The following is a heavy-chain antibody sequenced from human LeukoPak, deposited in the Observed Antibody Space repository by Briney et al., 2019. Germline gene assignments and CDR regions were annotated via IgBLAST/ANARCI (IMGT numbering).Heavy chain of an antibody. Sequence: SVKVSCKASGDTFNNYFLAWVRQAPGQGLEWMGGILPISGTADYAQKFQGRVSITADMSTSTGYMELSSLRSEDTAVYYCARGGYYGSGTYLFDPWGQGTLVTVTS. CDR3: ARGGYYGSGTYLFDP. CDR1: GDTFNNYF. J-gene: IGHJ5*02. D-gene: IGHD3-10*01. CDR2: ILPISGTA. V-gene: IGHV1-69*06.